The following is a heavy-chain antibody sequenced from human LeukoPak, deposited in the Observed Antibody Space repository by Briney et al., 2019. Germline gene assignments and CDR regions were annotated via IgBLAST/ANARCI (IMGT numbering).Heavy chain of an antibody. CDR2: IFYSGST. J-gene: IGHJ6*03. V-gene: IGHV4-59*01. CDR1: GGSISSYY. CDR3: ARTTEAHSWRTRYYDYYMDV. D-gene: IGHD6-13*01. Sequence: SSETLSLTCTVSGGSISSYYWSWIRQPPGKGLEWIGYIFYSGSTDYNPSFKSRVSISVDTSKNQFSLKLSSVTAADTAVYYCARTTEAHSWRTRYYDYYMDVWGKGTTVTVSS.